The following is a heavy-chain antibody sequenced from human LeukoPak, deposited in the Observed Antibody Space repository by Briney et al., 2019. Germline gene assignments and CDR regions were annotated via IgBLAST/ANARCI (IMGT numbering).Heavy chain of an antibody. CDR2: ISSSSSTI. Sequence: HAGGSLRLSCAASGFTFSSYNMNWVRQAPGKGLEWVSYISSSSSTIYYADSVKGRFTISRDNAKNSLYLQMNSLRAEDTAVYYCARDTHGGQFDYWGQGTLVTVSS. V-gene: IGHV3-48*04. CDR3: ARDTHGGQFDY. J-gene: IGHJ4*02. D-gene: IGHD4-23*01. CDR1: GFTFSSYN.